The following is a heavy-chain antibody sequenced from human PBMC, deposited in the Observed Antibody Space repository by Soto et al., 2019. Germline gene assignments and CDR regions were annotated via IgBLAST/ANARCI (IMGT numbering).Heavy chain of an antibody. Sequence: ASVKVSCKASGYTFSSYGISWVRQAPGQGLEWMGWIDPYNGNTKYPQKLRDMFTMSTDASTTTAYMELRSLRSDDTAVYYCARVYYSDIGGFYPDYWG. V-gene: IGHV1-18*04. CDR2: IDPYNGNT. CDR3: ARVYYSDIGGFYPDY. CDR1: GYTFSSYG. J-gene: IGHJ4*01. D-gene: IGHD3-22*01.